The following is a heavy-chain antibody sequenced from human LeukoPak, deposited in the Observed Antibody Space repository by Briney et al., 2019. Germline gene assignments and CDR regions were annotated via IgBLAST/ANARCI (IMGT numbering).Heavy chain of an antibody. CDR2: IKQDGSEK. J-gene: IGHJ4*02. V-gene: IGHV3-7*01. CDR3: ARAYVDYFDY. Sequence: GGSLRLSCAASGFTFSSYWMSWVRQAPGKGLEWVANIKQDGSEKSYLDSVKGGFTISRDNAKNSLYLQRDSLRAEDTAMYYCARAYVDYFDYWGQGPPLTVSS. D-gene: IGHD3-16*01. CDR1: GFTFSSYW.